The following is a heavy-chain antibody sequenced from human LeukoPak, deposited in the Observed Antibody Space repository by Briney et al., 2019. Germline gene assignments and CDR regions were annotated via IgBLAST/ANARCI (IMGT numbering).Heavy chain of an antibody. Sequence: SETLSFTCTVSGGSISSSSYYWGWIRQPPGKGLEWIGNIYYSGSTYYNPSLKSRVTISVDTSKNQFSLKLSSVTAADTAVYYCARHRRWLQSYYFDYWGQGTLVTVSS. CDR1: GGSISSSSYY. J-gene: IGHJ4*02. D-gene: IGHD5-24*01. V-gene: IGHV4-39*01. CDR2: IYYSGST. CDR3: ARHRRWLQSYYFDY.